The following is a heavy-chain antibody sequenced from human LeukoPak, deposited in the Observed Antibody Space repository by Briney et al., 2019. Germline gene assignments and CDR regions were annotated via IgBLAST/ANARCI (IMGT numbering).Heavy chain of an antibody. CDR3: ANSERSNWNYYFDY. CDR1: GFTFSSYA. J-gene: IGHJ4*02. CDR2: ISGGGST. Sequence: PGGSLRLSCAASGFTFSSYAMTWVRQAPGKGLEWVSTISGGGSTYYADSVKGRFTISRDNSKNTLYLQVNSLRAEDTAVYYCANSERSNWNYYFDYRGQGTLVTVSS. V-gene: IGHV3-23*01. D-gene: IGHD1-1*01.